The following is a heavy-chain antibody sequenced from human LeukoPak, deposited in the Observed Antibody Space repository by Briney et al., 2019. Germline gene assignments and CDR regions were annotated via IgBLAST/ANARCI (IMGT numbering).Heavy chain of an antibody. CDR1: GGSISSGSYY. V-gene: IGHV4-61*02. Sequence: PSQTLSLTCTVSGGSISSGSYYWSWIRQPAGKGLEWIGRIYTSGSTNYNPSLKSRVTISVDTSKNQFSLKLSSVTAADTAVYYCARDRAPLYDSSGYYSISYYYMDVWGKGTTVTVSS. J-gene: IGHJ6*03. D-gene: IGHD3-22*01. CDR2: IYTSGST. CDR3: ARDRAPLYDSSGYYSISYYYMDV.